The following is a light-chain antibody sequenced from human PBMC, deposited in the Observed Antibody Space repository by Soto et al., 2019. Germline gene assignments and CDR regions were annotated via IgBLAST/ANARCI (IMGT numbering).Light chain of an antibody. V-gene: IGLV2-14*01. CDR1: SSDVGGYNY. Sequence: QSVLTQPASVSGSPGQSITISCTGTSSDVGGYNYVSWYQQHPGKAPKLMIYEVSNRPSGVSNRFSGSKSDNTASLTISGLQAEDEADYYCSSYTSISTGVFGGGTKLTVL. CDR2: EVS. J-gene: IGLJ3*02. CDR3: SSYTSISTGV.